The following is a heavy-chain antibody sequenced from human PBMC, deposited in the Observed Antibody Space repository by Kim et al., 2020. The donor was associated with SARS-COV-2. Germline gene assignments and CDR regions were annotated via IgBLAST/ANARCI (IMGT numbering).Heavy chain of an antibody. J-gene: IGHJ4*02. D-gene: IGHD3-10*01. CDR3: AKDMIGWFGESPLYYFDY. Sequence: KGPFTIARDNSKNTLYLQMNILRAEDTAVYYCAKDMIGWFGESPLYYFDYWGQGTLVTVSS. V-gene: IGHV3-23*01.